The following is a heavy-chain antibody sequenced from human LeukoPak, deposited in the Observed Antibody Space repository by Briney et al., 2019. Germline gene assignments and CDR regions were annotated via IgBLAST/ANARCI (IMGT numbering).Heavy chain of an antibody. CDR3: AREDSGSYYNFYYFYMDV. CDR2: IYPSGNT. J-gene: IGHJ6*03. D-gene: IGHD3-10*01. Sequence: SETLSLTCAVYGGSFSGYYWSWVRHPAGKGLEWIGRIYPSGNTNYNPSLKSRVTFSVDTSKTQFYLSLSSVTAADTAVYYCAREDSGSYYNFYYFYMDVWGKGTTVTISS. V-gene: IGHV4-4*07. CDR1: GGSFSGYY.